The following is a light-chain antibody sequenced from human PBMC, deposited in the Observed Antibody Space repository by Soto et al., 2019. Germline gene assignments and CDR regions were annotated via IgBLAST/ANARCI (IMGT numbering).Light chain of an antibody. CDR1: QSVSSSY. J-gene: IGKJ1*01. CDR3: QQYGSPPGT. CDR2: GAS. Sequence: IVLTPSPDPLSLSPGERATLSCRASQSVSSSYLAWYQQKPGQAPRLLIYGASSRATGIPDKISGNGSGTDITLTISRLEPEDFAVYYCQQYGSPPGTFGQGTKVEIQ. V-gene: IGKV3-20*01.